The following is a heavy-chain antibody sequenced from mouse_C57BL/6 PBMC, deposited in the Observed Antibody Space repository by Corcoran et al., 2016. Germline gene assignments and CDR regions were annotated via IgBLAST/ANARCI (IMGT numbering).Heavy chain of an antibody. CDR2: INPYNGGT. CDR1: GYTFTDYY. J-gene: IGHJ2*01. V-gene: IGHV1-19*01. D-gene: IGHD2-5*01. CDR3: VRDYSNYLFGY. Sequence: EVQLQQSGPVLVKPGASVKMSCKASGYTFTDYYMNGVKQSHGKSLELIGVINPYNGGTSYNQKFKGKATLTVDKSSSTAYMELNSLTSEDSVVYYCVRDYSNYLFGYWGQGTTLTVSS.